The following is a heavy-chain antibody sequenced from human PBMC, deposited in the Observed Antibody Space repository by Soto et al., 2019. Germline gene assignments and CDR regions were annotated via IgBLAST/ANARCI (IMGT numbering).Heavy chain of an antibody. CDR1: GFTFGDYA. D-gene: IGHD6-25*01. CDR2: IRSKAYGGTT. J-gene: IGHJ4*02. V-gene: IGHV3-49*03. CDR3: TRLTRVGSAVPRGVDY. Sequence: GGSLRLSCTASGFTFGDYAMSWFRQAPGKGLEWVGFIRSKAYGGTTEYAASVKGRFTISRDDSKSIAYLQMNSLKTEDTAVYYCTRLTRVGSAVPRGVDYWGQGTLVTVSS.